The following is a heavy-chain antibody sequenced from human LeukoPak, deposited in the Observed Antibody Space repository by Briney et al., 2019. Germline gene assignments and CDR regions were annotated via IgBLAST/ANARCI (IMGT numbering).Heavy chain of an antibody. CDR2: INAGNGNT. Sequence: ASVKVSCKASGYTFTSYAMHWVRQAPGQRLEWMGWINAGNGNTKYSQKFQGRDTITRDTSASTAYMELSSLRSEDTAVYYCARGGYSGYDFGYWGQGTLVTVSS. V-gene: IGHV1-3*01. CDR1: GYTFTSYA. J-gene: IGHJ4*02. D-gene: IGHD5-12*01. CDR3: ARGGYSGYDFGY.